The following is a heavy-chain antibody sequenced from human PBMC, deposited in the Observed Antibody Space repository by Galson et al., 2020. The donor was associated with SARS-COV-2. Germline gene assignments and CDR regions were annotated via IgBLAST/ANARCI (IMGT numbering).Heavy chain of an antibody. J-gene: IGHJ2*01. CDR1: GLTFSKYT. CDR3: ARALGTATVYYWYFDL. V-gene: IGHV3-21*01. CDR2: MSSSGTQI. Sequence: KIGESLKISCAASGLTFSKYTMNWVRQAPGKGPEWHSSMSSSGTQIFYAASVRGRFTISRDDARNSLSLQMNSLRDEDTAIYYCARALGTATVYYWYFDLWGRGTLVTVS. D-gene: IGHD1-1*01.